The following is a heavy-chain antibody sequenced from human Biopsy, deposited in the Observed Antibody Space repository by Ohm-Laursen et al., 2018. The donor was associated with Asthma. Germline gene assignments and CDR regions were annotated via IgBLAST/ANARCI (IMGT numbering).Heavy chain of an antibody. D-gene: IGHD6-6*01. J-gene: IGHJ5*02. Sequence: TQTLTLTRSFSGFSLRTPGVGVGWIRQSPGKALEWLALIYWDDYNLFRPSLKRRLTITKDPSKNQVVLTMTKMDPVDTATYYCAHQYSSLRGWAFDPWGQGTLVTVSS. CDR2: IYWDDYN. V-gene: IGHV2-5*02. CDR3: AHQYSSLRGWAFDP. CDR1: GFSLRTPGVG.